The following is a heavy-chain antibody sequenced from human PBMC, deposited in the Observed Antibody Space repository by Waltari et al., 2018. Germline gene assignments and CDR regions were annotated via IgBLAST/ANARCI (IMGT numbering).Heavy chain of an antibody. D-gene: IGHD3-3*01. J-gene: IGHJ6*03. CDR1: GGSISSGDYY. CDR3: ARGRTDFPRFYYYYYMDV. CDR2: IYYSGST. Sequence: QVQLQESGPGLVKPSQTLSLTCTVSGGSISSGDYYWSWIRQPPGKGLEWIGYIYYSGSTYYNPSLKSRVTISVDTSKNQFSLKLSSVTAADTAVYYCARGRTDFPRFYYYYYMDVWGKGTTVTISS. V-gene: IGHV4-30-4*08.